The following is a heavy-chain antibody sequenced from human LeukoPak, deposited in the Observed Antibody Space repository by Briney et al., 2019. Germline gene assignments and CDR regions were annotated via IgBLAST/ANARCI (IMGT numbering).Heavy chain of an antibody. CDR1: GFTFSNEA. V-gene: IGHV3-23*01. J-gene: IGHJ4*02. CDR3: TKVRSGSSNWALRIFDY. D-gene: IGHD4-11*01. CDR2: ISPGGGTT. Sequence: GGSLRLSCAVSGFTFSNEAMGWVRQLRGGGLEWVSTISPGGGTTYYAESMKGRFTISRDNSKSTLYLEMNSLRVEDTAVYYCTKVRSGSSNWALRIFDYWGQGALVTVSS.